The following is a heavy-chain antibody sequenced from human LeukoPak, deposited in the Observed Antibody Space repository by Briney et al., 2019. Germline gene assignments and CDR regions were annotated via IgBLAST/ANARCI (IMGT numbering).Heavy chain of an antibody. Sequence: ASVKVSCKASGYTFTGYYMHWVRQAPGRGLEWMGWIYPNSGGTNYAQKFQGRVTMTRDTSISTAYMELSRLRSDDTAVYYCARAEAYIVVVPAAVYDYWGQGTLVTVSS. V-gene: IGHV1-2*02. D-gene: IGHD2-2*01. J-gene: IGHJ4*02. CDR3: ARAEAYIVVVPAAVYDY. CDR2: IYPNSGGT. CDR1: GYTFTGYY.